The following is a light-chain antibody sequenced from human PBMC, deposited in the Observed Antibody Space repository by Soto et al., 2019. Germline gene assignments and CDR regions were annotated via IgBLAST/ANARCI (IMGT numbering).Light chain of an antibody. CDR1: SSDVGSYNL. CDR2: EGS. J-gene: IGLJ1*01. CDR3: CSYADSSTFYV. V-gene: IGLV2-23*03. Sequence: QSVLTRPASVSGSPGQSITISCAGTSSDVGSYNLVSWYQQHPGKAPKLMIYEGSKRPSGVSNRFSGSKSGNTASLTISGLQADDEADYYCCSYADSSTFYVFGTGTRSPS.